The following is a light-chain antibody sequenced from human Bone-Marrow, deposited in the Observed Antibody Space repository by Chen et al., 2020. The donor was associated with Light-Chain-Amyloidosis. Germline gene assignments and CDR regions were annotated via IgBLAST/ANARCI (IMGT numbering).Light chain of an antibody. Sequence: DIQMTQSPSTGSSSVGDRVTITCRASHSINIWVAWYQQKPGRAPKLLIYDASRVESGVPSRFSGSGYGTEFSLTISSLQPDDFATYYCQQYDSYSVTFGQGTTVE. CDR1: HSINIW. J-gene: IGKJ2*01. V-gene: IGKV1-5*01. CDR2: DAS. CDR3: QQYDSYSVT.